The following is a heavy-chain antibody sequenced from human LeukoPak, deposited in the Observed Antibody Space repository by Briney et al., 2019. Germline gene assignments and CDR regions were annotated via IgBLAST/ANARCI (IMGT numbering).Heavy chain of an antibody. V-gene: IGHV4-59*01. CDR1: GGSTSSYY. J-gene: IGHJ5*02. CDR2: IYYSGGT. Sequence: SETLSLTCTVSGGSTSSYYWSWIRQPPGKGLEWIGYIYYSGGTNYNPSLKSRVTILVDTSKNPFSLKLSSVTAADTAVYYCARAFWYYGSGSYIDPWGQGTLVTVSS. CDR3: ARAFWYYGSGSYIDP. D-gene: IGHD3-10*01.